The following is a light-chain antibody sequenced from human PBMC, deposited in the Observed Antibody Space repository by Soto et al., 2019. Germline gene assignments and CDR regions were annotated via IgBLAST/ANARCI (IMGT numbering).Light chain of an antibody. CDR3: QQYNDNWT. CDR2: KAS. J-gene: IGKJ1*01. V-gene: IGKV1-5*03. Sequence: DIPMTQSPSTLSASVGDRVTITCRASQSISSWLAWYQQKPGQAPKLLIYKASTLQSGVPSRFSGSGSGTEFTLAISSQQPDDSATYYCQQYNDNWTFGQGTKVEIK. CDR1: QSISSW.